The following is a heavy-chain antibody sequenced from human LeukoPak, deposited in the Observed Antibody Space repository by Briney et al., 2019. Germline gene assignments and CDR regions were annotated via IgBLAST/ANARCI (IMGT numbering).Heavy chain of an antibody. CDR2: INPSGGST. J-gene: IGHJ4*02. CDR1: GYTFTNYF. Sequence: ASVKVSCKTSGYTFTNYFIHWVRQAPGQGLEWMGIINPSGGSTTFSPKFHGRITLTRDTSTNTVYLDLSSLRSEDTAVYYCARDGDYHGNSVHFDYWGQGTQVTVSS. CDR3: ARDGDYHGNSVHFDY. D-gene: IGHD4-23*01. V-gene: IGHV1-46*01.